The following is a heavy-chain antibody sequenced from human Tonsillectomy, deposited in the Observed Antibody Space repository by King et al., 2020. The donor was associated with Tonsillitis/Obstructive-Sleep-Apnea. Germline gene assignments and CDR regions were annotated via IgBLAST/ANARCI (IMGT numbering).Heavy chain of an antibody. CDR3: ARGEVTGTTQVYYYYMDV. D-gene: IGHD1-20*01. Sequence: QVQLQQWGAGLLKPSETLSRTCAVYGGSFSGYYWSWIRQPPGKGLEWIGEINHSGSTNYNPSHKSRVTISVDTSKNQFSLKLSSVTAADTAVYYCARGEVTGTTQVYYYYMDVWDKGTTVTVSS. V-gene: IGHV4-34*01. CDR2: INHSGST. J-gene: IGHJ6*03. CDR1: GGSFSGYY.